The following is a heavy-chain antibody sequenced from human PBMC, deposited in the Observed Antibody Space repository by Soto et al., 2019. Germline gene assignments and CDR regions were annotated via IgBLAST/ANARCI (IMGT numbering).Heavy chain of an antibody. Sequence: TLSLTCTVSVGSISSYYWSWIRQPPGKGLEWIGYIYYSGSTNYNPSLKSRVTISVDTSKNQFSLKLSSVTAADTAVYYCARDLYSSSSDAFDIWGQGTMVTVSS. CDR1: VGSISSYY. V-gene: IGHV4-59*01. CDR3: ARDLYSSSSDAFDI. CDR2: IYYSGST. D-gene: IGHD6-13*01. J-gene: IGHJ3*02.